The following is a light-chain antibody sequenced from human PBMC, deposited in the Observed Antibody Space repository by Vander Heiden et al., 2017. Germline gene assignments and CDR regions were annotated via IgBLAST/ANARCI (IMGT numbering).Light chain of an antibody. CDR1: QGISSY. CDR3: PRRNSSAPRT. V-gene: IGKV1-9*01. CDR2: AAS. Sequence: DIQLTQSPSFLSASVGDRVTITCRASQGISSYLAWYQQKPGKAPKLLIYAASTLQRGVPSRFSHSPSRTGFTLTISSLHIEDFATYFFPRRNSSAPRTFGQGTRVXIK. J-gene: IGKJ1*01.